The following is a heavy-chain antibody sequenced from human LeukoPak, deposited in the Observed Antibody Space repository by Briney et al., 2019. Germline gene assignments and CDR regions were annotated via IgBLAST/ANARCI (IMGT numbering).Heavy chain of an antibody. Sequence: PGGSLRLSCAASGFTFSSYEMNWVRQAPGKGLEWVSYISSSGSTIYYADSVKGRFTISRDNAKNSLYLQMNSLRVEDSAVYYCARDSAAPPVTFDYWGQGILVTVSS. V-gene: IGHV3-48*03. CDR2: ISSSGSTI. J-gene: IGHJ4*02. CDR1: GFTFSSYE. CDR3: ARDSAAPPVTFDY. D-gene: IGHD6-13*01.